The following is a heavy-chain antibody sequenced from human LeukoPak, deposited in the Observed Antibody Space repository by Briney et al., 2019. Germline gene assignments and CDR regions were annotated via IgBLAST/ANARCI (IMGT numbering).Heavy chain of an antibody. J-gene: IGHJ6*04. CDR3: ARNSSDWYGYMDV. V-gene: IGHV1-18*01. CDR1: GYTFTSYG. D-gene: IGHD6-19*01. CDR2: ISTYNGYA. Sequence: ASVKVSCKASGYTFTSYGISWVRQAPGQGLAWMGWISTYNGYANYVQKFQGRVIMTTETSTNTAYMELRSLRSDDTAVYYCARNSSDWYGYMDVWGKGTTVTVSS.